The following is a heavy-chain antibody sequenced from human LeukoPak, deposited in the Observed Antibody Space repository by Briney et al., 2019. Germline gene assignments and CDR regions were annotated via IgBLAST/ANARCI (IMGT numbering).Heavy chain of an antibody. D-gene: IGHD3-9*01. CDR1: SDSISNYY. CDR2: IYTSGST. J-gene: IGHJ6*03. Sequence: SETLSLTCTVSSDSISNYYWSWIRQPPGKGLEWIGYIYTSGSTNYNPSLKSRVTISVDTSKNQFFLKLSSVTAADTAVYYCGRSKSRGSRRYFDWSQGMDVWGKGTTVTVSS. V-gene: IGHV4-4*08. CDR3: GRSKSRGSRRYFDWSQGMDV.